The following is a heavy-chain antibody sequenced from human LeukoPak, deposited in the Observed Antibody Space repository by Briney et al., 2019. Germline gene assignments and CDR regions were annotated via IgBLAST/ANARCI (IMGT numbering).Heavy chain of an antibody. CDR1: SGSLSSNYW. D-gene: IGHD2-2*01. J-gene: IGHJ4*02. V-gene: IGHV4-4*02. CDR2: IYHSGST. CDR3: ASMEVPAAMFDY. Sequence: SETLSLTCTVSSGSLSSNYWSWVRQPPGKGLEWIGEIYHSGSTNYNPSLKSRVTISVDKSKNQFSLKLSSVTAADTAVHYCASMEVPAAMFDYWGQGTLVTVSS.